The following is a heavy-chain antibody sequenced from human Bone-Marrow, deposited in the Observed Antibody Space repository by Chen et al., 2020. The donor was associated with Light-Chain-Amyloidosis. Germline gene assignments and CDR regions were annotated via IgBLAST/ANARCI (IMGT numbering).Heavy chain of an antibody. CDR3: ARRSGSGGYFES. J-gene: IGHJ4*02. Sequence: VHLVQSGAELRRPGSSVKISCRASGASLNNFAVSWVRQAPGQPFDWMGVIMPRFGTSNSAQRFQGSVTFTASTDTAFMELKSLTAEDTALYYCARRSGSGGYFESWGQGTLVTVSS. V-gene: IGHV1-69*12. CDR2: IMPRFGTS. D-gene: IGHD2-15*01. CDR1: GASLNNFA.